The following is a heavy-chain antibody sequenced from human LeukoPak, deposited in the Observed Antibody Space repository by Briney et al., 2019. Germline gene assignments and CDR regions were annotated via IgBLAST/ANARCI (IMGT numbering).Heavy chain of an antibody. J-gene: IGHJ4*02. D-gene: IGHD3-10*01. V-gene: IGHV3-48*03. CDR3: ARSWFGELTFDY. CDR2: ISSSGSTI. CDR1: GFTSSSYE. Sequence: GGSLRLSCAASGFTSSSYEMNWVRQAPGKGLEWVSYISSSGSTIYYADSVKGRFTISRDNAKNSLYLQMNSLRAEDTAVYYCARSWFGELTFDYWGQGTLVTVFS.